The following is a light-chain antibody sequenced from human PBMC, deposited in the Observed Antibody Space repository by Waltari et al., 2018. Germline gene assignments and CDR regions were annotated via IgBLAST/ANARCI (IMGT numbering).Light chain of an antibody. J-gene: IGLJ2*01. Sequence: QSALTQPASVSGSPGQSITISCPGTSSDVGRYNLLPWYQQHPGKAPKLMIYEGSKRPSGVSNRFSGSKSGNTASLTISGLQAEDEADYYCCSYAGSSVVVFGGGTKLTVL. V-gene: IGLV2-23*01. CDR2: EGS. CDR3: CSYAGSSVVV. CDR1: SSDVGRYNL.